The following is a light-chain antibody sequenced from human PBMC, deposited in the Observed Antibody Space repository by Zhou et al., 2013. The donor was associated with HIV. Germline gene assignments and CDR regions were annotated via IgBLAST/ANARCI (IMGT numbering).Light chain of an antibody. CDR1: QDVAIY. J-gene: IGKJ4*01. V-gene: IGKV1-8*01. CDR3: QQYYDFPLS. CDR2: AAS. Sequence: AIRMTQSPSSLSASTGDRVALTCRASQDVAIYLAWYQQKPGGAPKLLVYAASTLQDGVPSRFNGSGSGTEFTLTINCLQSEDFATYFCQQYYDFPLSFGGGPR.